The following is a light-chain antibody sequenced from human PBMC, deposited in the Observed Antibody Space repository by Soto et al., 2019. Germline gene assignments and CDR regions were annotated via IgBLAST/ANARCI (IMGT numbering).Light chain of an antibody. CDR3: QQYGSSVRT. CDR2: AAS. Sequence: EIVMTQSPVTLSVSAGERATLSCRASQSVSSNLAWYQQKPGQAPRLLIYAASTRATGIPDRFSGSGSGTDFTLTISRLEPEDFAMYYCQQYGSSVRTFGQGTKVDI. V-gene: IGKV3-20*01. CDR1: QSVSSN. J-gene: IGKJ1*01.